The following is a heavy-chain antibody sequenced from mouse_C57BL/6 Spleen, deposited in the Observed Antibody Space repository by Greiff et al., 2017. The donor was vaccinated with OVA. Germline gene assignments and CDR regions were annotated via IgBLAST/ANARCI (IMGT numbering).Heavy chain of an antibody. D-gene: IGHD2-4*01. CDR3: ARTYDYGQAWFAY. CDR1: GYTFTSYW. Sequence: VQLQQSGADLAKPGASVKLSCKASGYTFTSYWMHWVKQRPGKGLEWIGNINPSSGYTKYNQKFKDKATLTADKSSSTAYMQLSSLTYEDSAVYSCARTYDYGQAWFAYWGQGTLVTVSA. V-gene: IGHV1-7*01. CDR2: INPSSGYT. J-gene: IGHJ3*01.